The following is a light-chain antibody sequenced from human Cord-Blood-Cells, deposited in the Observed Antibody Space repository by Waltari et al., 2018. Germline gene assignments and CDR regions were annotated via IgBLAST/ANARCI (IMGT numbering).Light chain of an antibody. Sequence: QSALTQPPSVSGSPGQSIPLSCTGPSSDVGSYNLVSWYQQHPGKAPKLMIYEGSKRPSGVSNRFSGSKSGNTASLTISGLQAEDEADYYCCSYAGSSYVFGTGTKVTVL. J-gene: IGLJ1*01. CDR3: CSYAGSSYV. CDR2: EGS. CDR1: SSDVGSYNL. V-gene: IGLV2-23*01.